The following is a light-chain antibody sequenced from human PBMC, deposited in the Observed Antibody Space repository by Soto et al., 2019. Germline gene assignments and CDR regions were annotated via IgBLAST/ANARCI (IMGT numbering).Light chain of an antibody. Sequence: EIVLTQSPGTLSLSPGERGTLSCRASQSIGSNSLAWYQQKPGQAPRLLIYGPSSRATGVPDRFSGSGSGTDFTLPISRLEAEDFAVYSCQHYGTSRVTFGPGTKVEIK. CDR3: QHYGTSRVT. J-gene: IGKJ3*01. V-gene: IGKV3-20*01. CDR1: QSIGSNS. CDR2: GPS.